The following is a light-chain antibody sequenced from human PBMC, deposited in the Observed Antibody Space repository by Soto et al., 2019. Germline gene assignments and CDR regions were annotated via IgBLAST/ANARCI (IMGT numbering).Light chain of an antibody. J-gene: IGLJ1*01. CDR2: DVS. Sequence: QSALTQPHSVSGSPGQSVTIPCTGTSSDVVGYNYVAWYHQHPGKAPKVMIYDVSKRPSAVPDRFSGSKSGNTASLTISGLQAEDEADYYCCSNAGNLEVFGTGTKLTVL. V-gene: IGLV2-11*01. CDR1: SSDVVGYNY. CDR3: CSNAGNLEV.